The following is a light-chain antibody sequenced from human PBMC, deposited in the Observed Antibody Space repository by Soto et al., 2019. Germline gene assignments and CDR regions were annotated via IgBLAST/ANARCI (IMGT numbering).Light chain of an antibody. J-gene: IGKJ4*01. CDR2: RTS. CDR1: QSISSN. V-gene: IGKV3-15*01. Sequence: EIVMTQSPATLSVSPGERATLSCRASQSISSNLAWYQQKPGQAPRLLMFRTSSRATGFPARLSGSGSGTEFNLTISSLQSEDFAVYYCQQYNNWPPSTFGGGTKVEIK. CDR3: QQYNNWPPST.